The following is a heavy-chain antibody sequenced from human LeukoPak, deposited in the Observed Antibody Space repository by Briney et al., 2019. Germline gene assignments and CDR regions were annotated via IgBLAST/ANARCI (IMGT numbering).Heavy chain of an antibody. CDR3: ARETYYSDGTGAFDR. J-gene: IGHJ4*02. Sequence: GGSLRLSCAATGFTVSSNYMSWVRQAPGKGLEWVSVVYSGSGTYYADSVKDRFTISRDNSKNTLYLHMYTLRAEDTAMYYCARETYYSDGTGAFDRWGQGTLVTVSS. D-gene: IGHD3-22*01. CDR1: GFTVSSNY. V-gene: IGHV3-53*01. CDR2: VYSGSGT.